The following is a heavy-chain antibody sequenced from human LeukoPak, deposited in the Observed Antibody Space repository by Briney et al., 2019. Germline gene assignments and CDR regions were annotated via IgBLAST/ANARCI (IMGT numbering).Heavy chain of an antibody. V-gene: IGHV3-23*01. D-gene: IGHD3-9*01. CDR1: GFTFSSYA. J-gene: IGHJ4*02. Sequence: GGALRLSCATSGFTFSSYAMSWVRQAPGKGLEWVSGIGASGGSTYYADSVKGRFTISRDNSKNTLYLQMNSLRTEDTAVYYCAKAEGYDILTGLDYWGQGTLVTVSS. CDR2: IGASGGST. CDR3: AKAEGYDILTGLDY.